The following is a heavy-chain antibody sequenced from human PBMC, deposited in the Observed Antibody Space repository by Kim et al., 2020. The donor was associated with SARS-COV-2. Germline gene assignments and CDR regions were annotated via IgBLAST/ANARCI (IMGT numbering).Heavy chain of an antibody. D-gene: IGHD3-22*01. J-gene: IGHJ6*02. V-gene: IGHV4-39*01. CDR3: ARHRESGYYAAYYGMDV. Sequence: LKSRVTISVDTSKNQFSLKLSSVTAADTAVYYCARHRESGYYAAYYGMDVWGQGTTVTVSS.